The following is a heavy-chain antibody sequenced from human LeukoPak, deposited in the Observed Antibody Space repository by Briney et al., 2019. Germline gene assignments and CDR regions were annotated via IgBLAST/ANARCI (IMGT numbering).Heavy chain of an antibody. J-gene: IGHJ6*03. CDR1: GFTFSNAW. CDR3: ARDLIAWKRSYYMDV. CDR2: IKSKTDGGTT. D-gene: IGHD1-1*01. Sequence: PGGSLRLSCAASGFTFSNAWMSWVRQAPGKGLEWVGRIKSKTDGGTTDYAAPVKGRFTISRDDSRNTLYLQMNSLRAEDTAVYYCARDLIAWKRSYYMDVWGKGTTVTVSS. V-gene: IGHV3-15*01.